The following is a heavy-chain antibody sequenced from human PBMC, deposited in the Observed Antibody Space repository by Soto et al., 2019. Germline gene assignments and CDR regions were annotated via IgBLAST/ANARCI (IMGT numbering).Heavy chain of an antibody. CDR1: GFTFSGSA. D-gene: IGHD6-6*01. Sequence: GGSLRLSCAASGFTFSGSAMHWVRQASGKGLEWVGRIRSKANSYATAYAASVKGRFTISRDDSKNTAYLQMNSLKTEDTAVYYCTRLAARATPANENWFDPWGQGTLVTVSS. CDR3: TRLAARATPANENWFDP. V-gene: IGHV3-73*01. CDR2: IRSKANSYAT. J-gene: IGHJ5*02.